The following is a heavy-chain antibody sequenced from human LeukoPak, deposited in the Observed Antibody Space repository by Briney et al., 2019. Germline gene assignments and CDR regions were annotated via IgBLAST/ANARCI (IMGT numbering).Heavy chain of an antibody. CDR1: GYTFTGYY. D-gene: IGHD3-16*01. J-gene: IGHJ3*01. Sequence: ASVKVSCKASGYTFTGYYMHWVRQAPGQGLEWMGWISAYNGNTNYAQKLQGRVTMTTDTSTSTAYMELSSLRSEDTAIYYCAAEYDPGAFDVWGQGTMVTVSS. CDR2: ISAYNGNT. V-gene: IGHV1-18*04. CDR3: AAEYDPGAFDV.